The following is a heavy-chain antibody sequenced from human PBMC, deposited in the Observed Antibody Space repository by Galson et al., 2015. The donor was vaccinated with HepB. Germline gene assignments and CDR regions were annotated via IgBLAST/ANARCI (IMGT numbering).Heavy chain of an antibody. V-gene: IGHV1-69*13. Sequence: SVKVSCKASGGTFSSYAISWVRQAPGQGLEWMGGIIPIFGTANYAQKFQGRATITADESTSTAYMELSSLRSEDTAVYYCARAPGGPRDNYYYYYGMDAWGQGTTVTVSS. CDR2: IIPIFGTA. CDR3: ARAPGGPRDNYYYYYGMDA. CDR1: GGTFSSYA. J-gene: IGHJ6*02. D-gene: IGHD3-10*01.